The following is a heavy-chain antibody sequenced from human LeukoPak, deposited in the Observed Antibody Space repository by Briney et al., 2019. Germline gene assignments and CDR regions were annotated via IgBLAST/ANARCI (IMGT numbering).Heavy chain of an antibody. J-gene: IGHJ4*02. Sequence: NPSETLSLTCTVSGYSISSGYYWGWIRQPPGKGLEWIGSIYHSGSTYYNPSLKSRVTISVDTSKNQFSLKLSSVTAADTALYYCARSGAGYLSGWLDSWGQGTLVTVSS. D-gene: IGHD6-19*01. CDR3: ARSGAGYLSGWLDS. CDR2: IYHSGST. CDR1: GYSISSGYY. V-gene: IGHV4-38-2*02.